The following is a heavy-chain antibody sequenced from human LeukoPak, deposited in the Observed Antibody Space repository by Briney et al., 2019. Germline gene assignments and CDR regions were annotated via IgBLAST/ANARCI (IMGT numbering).Heavy chain of an antibody. V-gene: IGHV3-21*01. Sequence: PGGSLRLSCAASGFTFSSYSMNWVRQAPGKGLEWVSSINSSSSYIYYADSVKGRFTISRDNAKNSLYLQMNSLRAEDTAVYYCAKSPFTYYYDSSGRDSDYWGQGTLVTVSS. D-gene: IGHD3-22*01. CDR2: INSSSSYI. J-gene: IGHJ4*02. CDR3: AKSPFTYYYDSSGRDSDY. CDR1: GFTFSSYS.